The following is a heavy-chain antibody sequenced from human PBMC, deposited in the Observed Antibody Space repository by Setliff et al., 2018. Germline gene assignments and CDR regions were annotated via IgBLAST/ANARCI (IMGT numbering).Heavy chain of an antibody. CDR2: IYSTGST. Sequence: PSETLSLTCTGSGDSIYNQFWSRVRQPPGKGLQWIGYIYSTGSTNYNPSLKSRVTISIDTSKNQLSLNLNSVTAADTAIYYCARGLNSDSWTFAYWGQGSLGTVSS. D-gene: IGHD2-15*01. J-gene: IGHJ4*02. CDR3: ARGLNSDSWTFAY. CDR1: GDSIYNQF. V-gene: IGHV4-4*08.